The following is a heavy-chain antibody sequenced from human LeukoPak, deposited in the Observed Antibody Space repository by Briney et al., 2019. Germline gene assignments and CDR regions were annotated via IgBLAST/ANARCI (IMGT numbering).Heavy chain of an antibody. Sequence: PGGSLRLSCAASGFSFSSYAMSWVCQAPGKGLEWVSSMSGSGGSTYYADSVKGRLTISRDNSKNTLHLQMNSLRAEDTAIYYCAKDLVSGSFYGPFGYWGQGTPVTVSS. V-gene: IGHV3-23*01. J-gene: IGHJ4*02. CDR2: MSGSGGST. CDR3: AKDLVSGSFYGPFGY. D-gene: IGHD1-26*01. CDR1: GFSFSSYA.